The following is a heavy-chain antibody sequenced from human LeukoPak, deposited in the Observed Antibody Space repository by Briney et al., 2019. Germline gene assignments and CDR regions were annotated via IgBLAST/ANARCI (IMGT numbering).Heavy chain of an antibody. V-gene: IGHV4-34*01. J-gene: IGHJ5*02. CDR2: INHSGST. D-gene: IGHD6-13*01. CDR1: GGSFSGYY. Sequence: SETLSLTCAVYGGSFSGYYWSWIRQPPGKGLEWIGEINHSGSTNYNPSLKSRVTISVDTSKNQFSLKLSSVTAADTAVYYCARSSIAAAGTFRFDPWGQGTLVTVS. CDR3: ARSSIAAAGTFRFDP.